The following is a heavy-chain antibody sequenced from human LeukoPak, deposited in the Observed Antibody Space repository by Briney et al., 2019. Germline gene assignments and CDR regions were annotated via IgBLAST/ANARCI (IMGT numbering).Heavy chain of an antibody. Sequence: SETLSLTCTVSGGSISSSSYYWGWIRQPPGKGLEWIGSIYYSGSTYYNPSLKSRVTISVDTSKNQFSLKLSSVTAADTAVYYCATDSRGYSGYEQTTYYYGMDVWGQGTTVTVSS. V-gene: IGHV4-39*07. CDR1: GGSISSSSYY. CDR2: IYYSGST. CDR3: ATDSRGYSGYEQTTYYYGMDV. D-gene: IGHD5-12*01. J-gene: IGHJ6*02.